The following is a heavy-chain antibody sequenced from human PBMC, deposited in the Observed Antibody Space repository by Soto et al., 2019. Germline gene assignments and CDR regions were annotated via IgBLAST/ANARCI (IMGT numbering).Heavy chain of an antibody. Sequence: PGGSLILSCASSGFTFSSYAMSWVRPAPGKGLEWVSALTGSGASTYYADSVKGRFTISRDNSKNTLYLEMYSLRAEDTAVYYCARDFGGRRPFEYWGQGTLVNVSS. J-gene: IGHJ4*02. CDR1: GFTFSSYA. V-gene: IGHV3-23*01. CDR3: ARDFGGRRPFEY. CDR2: LTGSGAST. D-gene: IGHD1-26*01.